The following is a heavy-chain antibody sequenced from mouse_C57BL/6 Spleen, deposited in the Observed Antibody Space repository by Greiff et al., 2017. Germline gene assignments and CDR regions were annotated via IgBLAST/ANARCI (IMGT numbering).Heavy chain of an antibody. V-gene: IGHV5-4*01. D-gene: IGHD1-1*01. CDR2: ISDGGSYT. J-gene: IGHJ4*01. CDR1: GFTFSSYA. CDR3: ARDRDYGSRYAMDY. Sequence: DVHLVESGGGLVKPGGSLKLSCAASGFTFSSYAMSWVRQTPEKRLEWVATISDGGSYTYYPDNVKGRFTISRDNAKNNLYLQMSHLKSEDTAMYYCARDRDYGSRYAMDYWGQGTSVTVSS.